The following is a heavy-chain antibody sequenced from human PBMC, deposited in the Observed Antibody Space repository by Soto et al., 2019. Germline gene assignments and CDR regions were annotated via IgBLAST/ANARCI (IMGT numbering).Heavy chain of an antibody. Sequence: SETLSLTCTVSGGSISIYYWSCIRQPAGKGLEWIGRIYSSGSTNYNPSLKSRVTISVDTSKNQFSLKLSSVTAADTAVSYCARGLRRQLLNWFDPWGQGTLVTVSS. CDR2: IYSSGST. V-gene: IGHV4-4*07. J-gene: IGHJ5*02. CDR1: GGSISIYY. D-gene: IGHD2-2*01. CDR3: ARGLRRQLLNWFDP.